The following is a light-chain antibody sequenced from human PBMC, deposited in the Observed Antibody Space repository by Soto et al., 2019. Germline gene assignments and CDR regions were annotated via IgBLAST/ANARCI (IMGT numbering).Light chain of an antibody. CDR3: QFYDSSLSGYV. V-gene: IGLV1-40*01. Sequence: QSVLTQPPSVSGAPGQSVTISCTGSGSNIGAGYDVHWYQQLTGTAPKLLIYGPSKRPSTGPVRFSASKSGTSASLAIMGIQAEDEADYSCQFYDSSLSGYVFGTWTKVTVL. CDR2: GPS. CDR1: GSNIGAGYD. J-gene: IGLJ1*01.